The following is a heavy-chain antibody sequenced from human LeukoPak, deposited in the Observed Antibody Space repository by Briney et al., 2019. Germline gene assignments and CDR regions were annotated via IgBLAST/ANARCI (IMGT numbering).Heavy chain of an antibody. D-gene: IGHD2-21*02. V-gene: IGHV3-7*03. J-gene: IGHJ4*02. Sequence: PGGSLRLSCAASGFTFSQYWMSWVRQAPGKGLEWVANIKPDGSEKHYVDSVKGRFSISRDNTKNSLFLQISSLRGEDTAVYYCTRQHTAWYVDYWGQGILVTVSS. CDR2: IKPDGSEK. CDR1: GFTFSQYW. CDR3: TRQHTAWYVDY.